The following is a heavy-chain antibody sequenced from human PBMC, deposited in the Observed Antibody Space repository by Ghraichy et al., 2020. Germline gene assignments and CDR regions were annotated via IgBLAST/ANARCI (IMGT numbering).Heavy chain of an antibody. Sequence: ASVKVSCKASGYTFTGDYMHWVRQAPGQGLEWMGWINPNSGATNSAQRFQGRVTMTRDTSISTAYLELSRLKSDDTAVYYCAREAPDYSLDYWGQGTLVTVSS. J-gene: IGHJ4*02. D-gene: IGHD4-11*01. CDR3: AREAPDYSLDY. CDR1: GYTFTGDY. V-gene: IGHV1-2*02. CDR2: INPNSGAT.